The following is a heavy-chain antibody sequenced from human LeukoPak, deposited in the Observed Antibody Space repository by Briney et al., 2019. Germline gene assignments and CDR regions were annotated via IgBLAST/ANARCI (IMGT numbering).Heavy chain of an antibody. CDR2: INPSGGST. V-gene: IGHV1-46*01. CDR3: ARDDQLGFLSGWFDP. D-gene: IGHD3-3*01. Sequence: ASVKVSCKASGYTFTSYYMHWVRQAPGQGLEWMGIINPSGGSTSYAQKFQGRVTMTRDTSTSTAYMELSRLRSDDTAVYYCARDDQLGFLSGWFDPWGQGTLVTVSS. J-gene: IGHJ5*02. CDR1: GYTFTSYY.